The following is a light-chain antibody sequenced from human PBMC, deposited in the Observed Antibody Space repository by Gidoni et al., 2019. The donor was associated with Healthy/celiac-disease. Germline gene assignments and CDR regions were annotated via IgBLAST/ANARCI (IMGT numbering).Light chain of an antibody. J-gene: IGKJ3*01. CDR3: QQYYSTPPT. V-gene: IGKV4-1*01. CDR2: WAS. Sequence: IVMTQSPDSLAVSLGERATINCKSSQSVLYSSNNKNDLAWYQQKPGQPPKLLICWASTRESGVPDRFSGSGSGTDFTLTISSLQAEDVAVYYCQQYYSTPPTFGPGTKVDIK. CDR1: QSVLYSSNNKND.